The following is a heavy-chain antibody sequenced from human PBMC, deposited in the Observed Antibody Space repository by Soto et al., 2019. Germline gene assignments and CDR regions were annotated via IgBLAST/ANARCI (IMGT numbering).Heavy chain of an antibody. D-gene: IGHD3-22*01. CDR1: GGPISSYY. J-gene: IGHJ4*02. CDR3: ARDQGTYYYDSSGYLDY. V-gene: IGHV4-59*01. CDR2: IYYSGST. Sequence: SETLSLTCTVSGGPISSYYWSWIRQPPGKGLEWIGYIYYSGSTNYNPSLKSRVTISVDTSKNQFSLKLSSVTAADTAVYYCARDQGTYYYDSSGYLDYWGQGTLVTVSS.